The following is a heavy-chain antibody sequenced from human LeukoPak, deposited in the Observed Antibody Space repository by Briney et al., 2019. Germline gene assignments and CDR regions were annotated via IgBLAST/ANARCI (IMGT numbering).Heavy chain of an antibody. Sequence: PGGSLRLSCAASGFTFSSYWMSWVRQAPGKGLEWVANIKQDGSAKNYGDSVKGRFTISRDNAKNSLYLQMNSLRAEDTAVYYCARTSVSTAARIDYWGQGTLVTVPS. J-gene: IGHJ4*02. CDR2: IKQDGSAK. CDR1: GFTFSSYW. D-gene: IGHD6-6*01. V-gene: IGHV3-7*01. CDR3: ARTSVSTAARIDY.